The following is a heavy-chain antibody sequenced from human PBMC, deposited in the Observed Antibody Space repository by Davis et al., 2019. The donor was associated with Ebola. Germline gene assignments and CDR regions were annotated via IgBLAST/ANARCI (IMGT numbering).Heavy chain of an antibody. J-gene: IGHJ6*02. CDR2: INSDGSST. CDR3: ATRYSGNFWDLYYYYGMDV. D-gene: IGHD1-26*01. Sequence: GESLKISCAASGFTLSSYWMHWVRQTPGKGLVWVSRINSDGSSTSYADSVKGRFTISRDNAKNSLYLQMNSLRAEDTAVYYCATRYSGNFWDLYYYYGMDVWGQGTTVTVSS. CDR1: GFTLSSYW. V-gene: IGHV3-74*01.